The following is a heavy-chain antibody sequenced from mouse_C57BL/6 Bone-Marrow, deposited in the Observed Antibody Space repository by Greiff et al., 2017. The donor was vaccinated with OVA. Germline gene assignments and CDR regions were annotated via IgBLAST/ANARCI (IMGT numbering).Heavy chain of an antibody. CDR3: TTFGRAY. D-gene: IGHD1-1*01. J-gene: IGHJ3*01. CDR2: IDPENGDT. V-gene: IGHV14-4*01. CDR1: GFNIKDDY. Sequence: EVKLQESGAELVRPGASVKLSCTASGFNIKDDYMHWVKQRPEQGLEWIGWIDPENGDTEYASKFQGKATITADTSSNTAYLQLSSLTSEDTAVYYCTTFGRAYWGQGTLVTVSA.